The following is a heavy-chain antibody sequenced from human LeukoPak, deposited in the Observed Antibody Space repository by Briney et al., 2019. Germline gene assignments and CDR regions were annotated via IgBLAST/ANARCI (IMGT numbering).Heavy chain of an antibody. CDR2: VSGGGDT. D-gene: IGHD5-24*01. CDR3: ARDSRDGYYYVGTDS. Sequence: SGGSQRLSCAASGFTVGSSHMNWTRQAPGKGVEWVSLVSGGGDTFYADSVKGRFTISRHSSKNTLYLEMDSLKPEDTAVYFCARDSRDGYYYVGTDSWGQGTLVTVSS. J-gene: IGHJ4*02. CDR1: GFTVGSSH. V-gene: IGHV3-53*04.